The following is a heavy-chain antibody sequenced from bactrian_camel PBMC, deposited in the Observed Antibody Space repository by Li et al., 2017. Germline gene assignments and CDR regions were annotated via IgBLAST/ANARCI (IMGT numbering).Heavy chain of an antibody. Sequence: DVQLVESGGGLVRPGESLRLSCATSRFTFSNYAMTWVRQAPEKGLEWVSSINMDGDRTFYADSLKGRFTISRDNAKNTLYLQLNNLKTEDTAMYFCASLYNRYYGQGTQVTVS. D-gene: IGHD4*01. CDR1: RFTFSNYA. J-gene: IGHJ4*01. V-gene: IGHV3S31*01. CDR2: INMDGDRT.